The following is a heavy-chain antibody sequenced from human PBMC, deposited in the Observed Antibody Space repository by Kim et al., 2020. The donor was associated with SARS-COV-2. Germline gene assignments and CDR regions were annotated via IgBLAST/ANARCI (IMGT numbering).Heavy chain of an antibody. CDR3: AREGYCSVGSCYLDY. J-gene: IGHJ4*02. D-gene: IGHD2-15*01. Sequence: LPGRVTLTQDTSTSTAYMELRSLRSDDTAVYYCAREGYCSVGSCYLDYWGQGTLVTVSS. V-gene: IGHV1-18*01.